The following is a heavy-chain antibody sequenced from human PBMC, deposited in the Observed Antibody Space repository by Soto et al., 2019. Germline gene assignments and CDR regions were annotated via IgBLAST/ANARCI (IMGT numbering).Heavy chain of an antibody. J-gene: IGHJ6*02. CDR2: INPDSGVT. CDR3: ARDRGVRDV. D-gene: IGHD2-8*01. Sequence: QVQLVQSGAEVKKPGASVKVSCKASGYTFTSYYMHWVRQAPGQGLEWMGWINPDSGVTYYPHKFQDRVTMTRDTSISTAYMELSRLTSDDPALYSCARDRGVRDVWGQGTTVIVSS. V-gene: IGHV1-2*02. CDR1: GYTFTSYY.